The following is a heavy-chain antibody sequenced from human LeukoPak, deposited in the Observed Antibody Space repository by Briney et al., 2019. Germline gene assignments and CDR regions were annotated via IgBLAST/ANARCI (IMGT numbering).Heavy chain of an antibody. J-gene: IGHJ5*02. V-gene: IGHV4-34*01. Sequence: PSETLSLTCAVYGGSFSGYYWSWIRQPPGKGLEWIGEINHSGSTNYNPSLKSRVTISVDTSKNQFSLKLSPVTAADTAVYYCARGLPLRAYNWFDPWGQGTLVTVSS. CDR3: ARGLPLRAYNWFDP. D-gene: IGHD1-14*01. CDR2: INHSGST. CDR1: GGSFSGYY.